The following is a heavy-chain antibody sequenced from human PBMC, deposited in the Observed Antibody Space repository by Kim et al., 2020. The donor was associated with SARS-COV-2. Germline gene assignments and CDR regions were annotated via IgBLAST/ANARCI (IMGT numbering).Heavy chain of an antibody. D-gene: IGHD3-9*01. V-gene: IGHV3-33*06. J-gene: IGHJ4*02. Sequence: GGSLRLSCAASGFTFSSYGMHWVRQAPGKGLEWVAVIWYDGSNKYYADSVKGRFTISRDNSKNTLYLQMNSLRAEDTAVYYCAKGRGYFDWLFMDYWGQGTLVTVSS. CDR1: GFTFSSYG. CDR2: IWYDGSNK. CDR3: AKGRGYFDWLFMDY.